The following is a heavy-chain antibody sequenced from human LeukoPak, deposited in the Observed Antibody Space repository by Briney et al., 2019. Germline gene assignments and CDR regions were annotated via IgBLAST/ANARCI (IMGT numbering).Heavy chain of an antibody. CDR2: IYYSGST. D-gene: IGHD5-24*01. V-gene: IGHV4-59*01. J-gene: IGHJ2*01. CDR1: GGSISSYY. CDR3: ASEKPEADGYNYDWYFDL. Sequence: SETLSLTCTVSGGSISSYYWSWIRQPPGKGLEWIGYIYYSGSTNYNPSLKSRVTISVDTSKNQFSLKLSSVTAADTAVYYCASEKPEADGYNYDWYFDLWGRGTLVTVSS.